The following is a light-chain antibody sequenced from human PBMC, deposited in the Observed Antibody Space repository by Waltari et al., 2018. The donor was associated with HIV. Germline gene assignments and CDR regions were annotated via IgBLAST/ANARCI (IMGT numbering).Light chain of an antibody. CDR2: EVS. CDR3: SSYTRSDTLV. CDR1: SSDVGTYNY. V-gene: IGLV2-14*01. Sequence: QSALTQPASVSGSPGQSITISCTGTSSDVGTYNYVSWYQQYPGKAPKLMIYEVSNRPSGVSNRFSGSKSDNTASLTISGLQAEDEADYHCSSYTRSDTLVFGGGTKLTVL. J-gene: IGLJ2*01.